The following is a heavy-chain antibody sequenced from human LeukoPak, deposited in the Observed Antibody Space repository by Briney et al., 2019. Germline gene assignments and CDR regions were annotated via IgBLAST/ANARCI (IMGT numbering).Heavy chain of an antibody. CDR2: IWYDGSNK. Sequence: PGRSLRLSCAASGFTFSSYGMYWVRQAQGKGLEWVAVIWYDGSNKYYADSVKGRFTISRDNSKNTLYLQMNSLRVEDTAVYYCAKGPPADDAVDQGNFDYWGQGTLVTVSS. D-gene: IGHD6-19*01. CDR1: GFTFSSYG. J-gene: IGHJ4*02. CDR3: AKGPPADDAVDQGNFDY. V-gene: IGHV3-33*06.